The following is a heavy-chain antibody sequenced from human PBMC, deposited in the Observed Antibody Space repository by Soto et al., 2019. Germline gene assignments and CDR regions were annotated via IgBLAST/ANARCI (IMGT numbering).Heavy chain of an antibody. CDR1: GGSISSSSYY. CDR3: ASLAYGGGDCPALGALDI. V-gene: IGHV4-39*01. D-gene: IGHD2-21*02. CDR2: IYYSGST. Sequence: SETLSLTCTVSGGSISSSSYYWGWIRQPPGKGLEWIGSIYYSGSTYYNPSLKSRVTISVDTSKNQFSLKLSAVTAADTAVYYCASLAYGGGDCPALGALDIWGQGTMVTVSS. J-gene: IGHJ3*02.